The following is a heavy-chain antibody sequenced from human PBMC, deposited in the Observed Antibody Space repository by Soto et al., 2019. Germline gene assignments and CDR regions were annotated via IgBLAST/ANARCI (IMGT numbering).Heavy chain of an antibody. CDR3: AGDTHSSSWYWVDP. CDR1: GYTFTSYG. CDR2: ISAYNGNT. V-gene: IGHV1-18*04. D-gene: IGHD6-13*01. Sequence: ASVKVSCKASGYTFTSYGISWVRQAPGQGLEWMGWISAYNGNTNYAQKLQGRVTMTTDTSTSTAYMELRSLRPDDTAVYYCAGDTHSSSWYWVDPWSQGTLVTV. J-gene: IGHJ5*02.